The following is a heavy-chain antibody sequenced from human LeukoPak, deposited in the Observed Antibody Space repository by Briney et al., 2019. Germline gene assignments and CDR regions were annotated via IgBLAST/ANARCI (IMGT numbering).Heavy chain of an antibody. D-gene: IGHD2-2*01. CDR2: IYTSGST. CDR1: GGSISIYY. CDR3: ARDWAQHCSSTSCYGPFDY. V-gene: IGHV4-4*07. J-gene: IGHJ4*02. Sequence: SETLSLTCTVSGGSISIYYWSWIRQPAGKGLEWIGRIYTSGSTNYNPSLKSRVTMSVDTSKNQFSLKLSSVTAADTAVYYCARDWAQHCSSTSCYGPFDYWGQGTLVTVSS.